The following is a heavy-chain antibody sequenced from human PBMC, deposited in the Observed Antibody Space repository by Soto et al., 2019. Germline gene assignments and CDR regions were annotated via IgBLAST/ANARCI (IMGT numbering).Heavy chain of an antibody. V-gene: IGHV3-13*05. Sequence: EEQLVESGGGLVQPGGSLRLSCVASGFILSGYDMHWVRQATGEGLEWVSAIGTAGDPYYSGSVKGRFTISRGHAENSVYLQMNSLRAGDTAVYYCARAGYDSSGYYFYAMDVWGPGTTVTVSS. D-gene: IGHD3-22*01. CDR2: IGTAGDP. CDR1: GFILSGYD. J-gene: IGHJ6*02. CDR3: ARAGYDSSGYYFYAMDV.